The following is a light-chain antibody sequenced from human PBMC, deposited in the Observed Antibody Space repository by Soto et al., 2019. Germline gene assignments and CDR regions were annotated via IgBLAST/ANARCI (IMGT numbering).Light chain of an antibody. Sequence: EIVMTQSPATLSVSPGDRATLSCRASQSVSGNLAWYQQKPGQAPWLLIYGASTRATGIPARFSGSGSGTEFTLPISSLQSEDFAVYYCQQYNNWPLTFGPGTKVDIK. CDR1: QSVSGN. CDR2: GAS. V-gene: IGKV3-15*01. CDR3: QQYNNWPLT. J-gene: IGKJ3*01.